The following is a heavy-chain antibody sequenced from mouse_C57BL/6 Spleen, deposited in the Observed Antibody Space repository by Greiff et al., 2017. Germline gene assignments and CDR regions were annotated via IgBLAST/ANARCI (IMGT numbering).Heavy chain of an antibody. V-gene: IGHV3-1*01. CDR1: GYSITSGYD. D-gene: IGHD2-3*01. J-gene: IGHJ4*01. Sequence: EVKVEESGPGMVKPSQSLSLTCTVTGYSITSGYDWHWIRHFPGNKLEWMGYISYSGSTNYNPSLKSRISITHDTSKNHFFLKLNSVTTEDTATYYCARGGLLFYAMDYWGQGTSVTVSS. CDR3: ARGGLLFYAMDY. CDR2: ISYSGST.